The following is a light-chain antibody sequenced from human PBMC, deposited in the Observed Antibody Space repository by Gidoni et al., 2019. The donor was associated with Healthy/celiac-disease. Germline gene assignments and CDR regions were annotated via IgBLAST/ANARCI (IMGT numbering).Light chain of an antibody. CDR2: LGS. V-gene: IGKV2-28*01. Sequence: DIVMTQSPLSLPVTPGEPASISCRSSQCLLHSNGYNYLDWYLQKPGQSPQLLIYLGSNRASGVPDRFSGSGSGTDFTLKISRVEAEDVGVYYCMQALQTPPTFXGXTKVEIK. CDR3: MQALQTPPT. CDR1: QCLLHSNGYNY. J-gene: IGKJ4*01.